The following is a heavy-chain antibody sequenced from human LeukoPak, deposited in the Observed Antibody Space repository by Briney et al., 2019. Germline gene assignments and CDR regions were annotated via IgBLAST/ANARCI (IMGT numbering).Heavy chain of an antibody. CDR2: INHSGST. CDR3: ARRIWYHDILTAYNI. J-gene: IGHJ4*02. D-gene: IGHD3-9*01. V-gene: IGHV4-34*01. CDR1: GGSFSGYY. Sequence: PSETLSLTCAVYGGSFSGYYWSWVHQPPGKGLEWIGEINHSGSTNYNPSLKSRVTISVDTSKNQFSLNLSSVTAADTAVYYCARRIWYHDILTAYNIWGQGTPVTVSS.